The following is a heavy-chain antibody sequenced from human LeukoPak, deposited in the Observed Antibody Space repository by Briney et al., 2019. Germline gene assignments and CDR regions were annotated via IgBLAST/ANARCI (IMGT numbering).Heavy chain of an antibody. CDR2: ISSTRSYI. D-gene: IGHD1-26*01. CDR3: ARDKIVGATYFDY. CDR1: GFTFTTYA. J-gene: IGHJ4*02. Sequence: GGSLRLSCAASGFTFTTYAMSWVRQAPGKGLEWISSISSTRSYIYYADSVKGRFTISRDDAKTSVYPQMNSLRAEDTAVYYCARDKIVGATYFDYWGQGTLVTVSS. V-gene: IGHV3-21*01.